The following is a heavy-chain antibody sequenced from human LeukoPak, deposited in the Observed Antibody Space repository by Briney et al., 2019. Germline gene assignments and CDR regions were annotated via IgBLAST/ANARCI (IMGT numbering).Heavy chain of an antibody. CDR1: GFTFSSYA. CDR3: ARDLLNKDYGDFPNWFDP. D-gene: IGHD4-17*01. CDR2: ISYDGSNK. Sequence: GGSLRLSCAASGFTFSSYAMHWVRQAPGKGLEWVAVISYDGSNKYYADSVKGRFTISRDNSKNTLYLQMNSLRAEDTAVYYCARDLLNKDYGDFPNWFDPWSQGTLVTISS. J-gene: IGHJ5*02. V-gene: IGHV3-30*04.